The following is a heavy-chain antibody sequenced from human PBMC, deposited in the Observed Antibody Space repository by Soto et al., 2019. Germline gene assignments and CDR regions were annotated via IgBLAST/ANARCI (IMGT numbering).Heavy chain of an antibody. Sequence: EVQLLDSGGDLAQPGGSLRLSCTASGFTFSSFGMAWVRQAPGKGLEWVSAISGSGDSSYYADSVKDRFTISRDNPTNALYLQMHNLRAEDTAVYYCAKVGIGMFSHKHHFDHWGQGTQVTVSS. D-gene: IGHD2-2*03. V-gene: IGHV3-23*01. CDR1: GFTFSSFG. CDR2: ISGSGDSS. CDR3: AKVGIGMFSHKHHFDH. J-gene: IGHJ4*02.